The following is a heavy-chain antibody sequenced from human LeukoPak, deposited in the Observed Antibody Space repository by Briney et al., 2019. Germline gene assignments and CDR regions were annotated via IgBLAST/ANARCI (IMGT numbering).Heavy chain of an antibody. D-gene: IGHD3-22*01. CDR3: ARDHHRRHYDSQVLDTFDI. Sequence: GGSLRLSCAASGFTFSSYSMNWVRQAPGKGLEWVSSISSSSSYIYYADSVKGRFTIPRDNANNSLYLQMNSLRAEDTAVYYCARDHHRRHYDSQVLDTFDIWGQGTMVTVSS. V-gene: IGHV3-21*01. CDR2: ISSSSSYI. J-gene: IGHJ3*02. CDR1: GFTFSSYS.